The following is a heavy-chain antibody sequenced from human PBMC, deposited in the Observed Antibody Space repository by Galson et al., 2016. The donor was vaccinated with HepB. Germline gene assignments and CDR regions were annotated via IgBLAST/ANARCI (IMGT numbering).Heavy chain of an antibody. CDR2: ISTRRTT. V-gene: IGHV3-23*01. CDR3: AKERLVRRIFDH. CDR1: GFVFSNFG. J-gene: IGHJ4*02. Sequence: RLSCAASGFVFSNFGLSWVRQAPGKGLEWVASISTRRTTYYSDSVQGRFTISRDNSNNTLYLQMNGLRAEDTAVYYCAKERLVRRIFDHWGQGTLLPVSS. D-gene: IGHD1-1*01.